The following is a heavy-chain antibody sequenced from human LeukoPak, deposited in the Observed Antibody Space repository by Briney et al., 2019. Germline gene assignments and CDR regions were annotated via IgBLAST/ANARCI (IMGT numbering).Heavy chain of an antibody. CDR2: ISSSSSYI. CDR3: ARVRLQPRTLFDDALDI. CDR1: GFTFSSYS. V-gene: IGHV3-21*01. Sequence: GGSLRLSCAASGFTFSSYSMNWVRQAPGKGLEWVSSISSSSSYIYYADSVKGRFTISRDNAKNSLYLQMNSLRAEDTAVYYCARVRLQPRTLFDDALDIWGQGTMVTVSS. D-gene: IGHD1-14*01. J-gene: IGHJ3*02.